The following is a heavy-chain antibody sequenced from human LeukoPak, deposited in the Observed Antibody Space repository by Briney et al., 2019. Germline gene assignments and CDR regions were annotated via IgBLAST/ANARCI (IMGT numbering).Heavy chain of an antibody. Sequence: GGSLRLSCVASGFTFSSYAMSWVRQAPGKGLEWVSAISGSGGSTYYADSVKGRFTISRDNSKNTLYLQMNSLRAEVTAVYCCAKSRGGYYDSSGSPYWGQGTLVTVSS. CDR3: AKSRGGYYDSSGSPY. D-gene: IGHD3-22*01. J-gene: IGHJ4*02. CDR2: ISGSGGST. V-gene: IGHV3-23*01. CDR1: GFTFSSYA.